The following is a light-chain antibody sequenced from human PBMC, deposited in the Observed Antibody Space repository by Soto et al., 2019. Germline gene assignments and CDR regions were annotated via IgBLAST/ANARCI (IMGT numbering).Light chain of an antibody. V-gene: IGKV1-39*01. CDR2: AAS. Sequence: DIQMTQSPSSLSAPVGDRVTITCRASQSIRNYLNWYQQKPGKAPKLMIYAASSMQSGAASRFSGSGSETDFTLTISSLQHDDSATYYCQQSFSPLWTFGQGTKVEV. CDR1: QSIRNY. CDR3: QQSFSPLWT. J-gene: IGKJ1*01.